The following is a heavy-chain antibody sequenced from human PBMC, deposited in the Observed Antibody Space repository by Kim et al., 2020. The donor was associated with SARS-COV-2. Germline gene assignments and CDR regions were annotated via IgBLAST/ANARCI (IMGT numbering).Heavy chain of an antibody. V-gene: IGHV3-30*18. Sequence: GGSLRLSCAASGFTFSDYGMHWVRQAPGKGLEWVASISYEGSNQYYADSVKGRFTISRANSKNTLSVQMDSLRAEDTAMYYCAKYVLFVPAAMYQTFCYGRDVWGQGTPVTVSS. CDR1: GFTFSDYG. J-gene: IGHJ6*02. CDR3: AKYVLFVPAAMYQTFCYGRDV. D-gene: IGHD2-2*01. CDR2: ISYEGSNQ.